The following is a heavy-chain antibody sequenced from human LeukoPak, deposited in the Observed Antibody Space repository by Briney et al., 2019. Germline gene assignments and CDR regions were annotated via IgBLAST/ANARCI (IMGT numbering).Heavy chain of an antibody. CDR2: ISAYNGNT. CDR1: GYTFTSYG. CDR3: ARASVLRFLEWPVDWFDP. V-gene: IGHV1-18*01. Sequence: ASVKVSCKASGYTFTSYGISWVRQAPGQGLEWMGWISAYNGNTNYAQKLQGRVTMTTDTSTSTAYMELRSLRSDDTAVYYCARASVLRFLEWPVDWFDPWGQGTLVTVSS. D-gene: IGHD3-3*01. J-gene: IGHJ5*02.